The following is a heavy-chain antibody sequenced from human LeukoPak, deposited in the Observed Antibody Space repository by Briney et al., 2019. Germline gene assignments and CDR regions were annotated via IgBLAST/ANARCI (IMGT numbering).Heavy chain of an antibody. CDR2: ISIDGNTQ. CDR3: AREEYKYGLGALDV. V-gene: IGHV3-30-3*01. J-gene: IGHJ6*02. CDR1: GFRFSAYA. D-gene: IGHD5-18*01. Sequence: GGSLRLSCTASGFRFSAYAMQWVRQAPGKGLEWVAVISIDGNTQYYADSVRGRFSISRDNSKNTPYLEMSSLRGEDTGIFYCAREEYKYGLGALDVWGQGTTVTVSS.